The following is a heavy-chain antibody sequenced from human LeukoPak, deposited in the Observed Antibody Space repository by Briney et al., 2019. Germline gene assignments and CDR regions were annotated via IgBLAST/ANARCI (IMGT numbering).Heavy chain of an antibody. V-gene: IGHV4-30-2*01. CDR2: IYHSGST. CDR3: ARDGEQWLVRSENAFDI. D-gene: IGHD6-19*01. J-gene: IGHJ3*02. Sequence: PSQTLSLTCTVSGGSISSGGYYWSWIRQPPGKGLEWIGYIYHSGSTYYNPSLKSRVTISVDRSKNQFSLKLSSVTAADTAVNYCARDGEQWLVRSENAFDIWGQGTMVTVSS. CDR1: GGSISSGGYY.